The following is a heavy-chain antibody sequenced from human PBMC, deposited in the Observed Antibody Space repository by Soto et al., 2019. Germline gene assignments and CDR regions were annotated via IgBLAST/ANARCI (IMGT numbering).Heavy chain of an antibody. CDR1: GYTFNKYP. V-gene: IGHV1-3*01. CDR3: VRKDYYGAGIYYFDY. J-gene: IGHJ4*02. D-gene: IGHD3-10*01. CDR2: INAANGDT. Sequence: QVQLVQSGPEVKEPGASVKVSCKASGYTFNKYPMHWVRQAPGQGLEWMGFINAANGDTGYSQKFRDRVTLTRDTSASTAYMELSSLRSEDTAVYYCVRKDYYGAGIYYFDYWGQGTLVTVSS.